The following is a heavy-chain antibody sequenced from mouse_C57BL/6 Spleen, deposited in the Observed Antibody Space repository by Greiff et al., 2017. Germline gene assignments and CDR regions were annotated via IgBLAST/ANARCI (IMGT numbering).Heavy chain of an antibody. J-gene: IGHJ3*01. CDR3: AGYYSNFAY. Sequence: EVQLQESGPELVKPGDSVKISCKASGYSFTGYFMNWVMQSHGKSLEWIGRINPYNGDTLYNQKFKGKATLTVDKSSSTAHMELRSLTSEDSAVYYCAGYYSNFAYWGQGTLVTVSA. CDR1: GYSFTGYF. V-gene: IGHV1-20*01. D-gene: IGHD2-5*01. CDR2: INPYNGDT.